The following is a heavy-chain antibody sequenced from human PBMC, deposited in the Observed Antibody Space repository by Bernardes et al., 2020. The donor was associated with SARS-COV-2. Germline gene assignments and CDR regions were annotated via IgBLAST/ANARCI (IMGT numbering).Heavy chain of an antibody. Sequence: SESLSLTCAVYGGSFSGYSWSWNRQPPGKGLEWIGEINHSGSTNYNPSLKSRVTISVDTSKNQFSLKLSSVTAADTAVYYCARGQYSSSWYGVRWYFDLWGRGTLVTVSS. CDR3: ARGQYSSSWYGVRWYFDL. CDR2: INHSGST. CDR1: GGSFSGYS. D-gene: IGHD6-13*01. J-gene: IGHJ2*01. V-gene: IGHV4-34*01.